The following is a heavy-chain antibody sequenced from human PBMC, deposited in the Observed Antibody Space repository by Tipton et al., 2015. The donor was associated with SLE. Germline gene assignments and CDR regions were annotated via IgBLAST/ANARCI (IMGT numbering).Heavy chain of an antibody. CDR2: ISSSSSYI. D-gene: IGHD3-3*01. V-gene: IGHV3-21*03. CDR3: AGTLLRFLEWSGGWFDP. CDR1: GFTFSSYS. Sequence: SLRLSCAASGFTFSSYSINWVRQAPGKGLEWVSSISSSSSYIYYADSVKGRFTISRDNAKNSLYLQMNSLRAEDTAVYYCAGTLLRFLEWSGGWFDPWGQGTLVTVSS. J-gene: IGHJ5*02.